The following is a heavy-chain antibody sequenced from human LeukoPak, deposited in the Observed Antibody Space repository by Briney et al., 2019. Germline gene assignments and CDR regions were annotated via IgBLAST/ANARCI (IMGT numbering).Heavy chain of an antibody. Sequence: ASVKVSCKASGYTFTSYYMHWVRQAPGQGLEWMGIINPSGGSTSYAQKFQGRVTMTRDTSTSTVYMELSSLRSEDTAVFYGAREGVVVVAGYHLDWFDPWGQGTLVTVSS. D-gene: IGHD2-15*01. CDR1: GYTFTSYY. CDR3: AREGVVVVAGYHLDWFDP. CDR2: INPSGGST. V-gene: IGHV1-46*01. J-gene: IGHJ5*02.